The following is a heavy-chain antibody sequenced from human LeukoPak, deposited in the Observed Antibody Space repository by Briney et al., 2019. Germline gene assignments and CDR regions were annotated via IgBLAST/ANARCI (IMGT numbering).Heavy chain of an antibody. CDR2: ISYDGTNK. CDR1: GFTFSGYA. CDR3: AKDFHSTGWYYFDS. D-gene: IGHD6-19*01. J-gene: IGHJ4*02. Sequence: QAGGSLRLSCAASGFTFSGYAMRWVRQAPGKGLEWVAVISYDGTNKYYADSVKGRFTISRDNSKNTLYLQMNSLRAEDTAIYYCAKDFHSTGWYYFDSWGQGTLVTVSS. V-gene: IGHV3-30*18.